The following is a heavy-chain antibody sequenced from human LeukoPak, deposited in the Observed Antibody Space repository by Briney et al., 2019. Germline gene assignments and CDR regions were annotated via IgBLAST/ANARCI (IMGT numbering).Heavy chain of an antibody. V-gene: IGHV3-23*01. Sequence: RGGSLRLSCAASGFTFSSYAMTWVRHAPGKGLEWVSAISASGGSTYYADSVKGRFTISRDNSRNTLYLQMTSLRPEDTALYYCAKEWYVGSPPDYWGQGTQVTVSS. D-gene: IGHD3-10*01. CDR3: AKEWYVGSPPDY. CDR1: GFTFSSYA. J-gene: IGHJ4*02. CDR2: ISASGGST.